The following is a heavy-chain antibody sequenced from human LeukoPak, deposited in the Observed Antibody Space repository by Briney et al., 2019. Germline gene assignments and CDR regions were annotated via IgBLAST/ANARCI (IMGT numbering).Heavy chain of an antibody. CDR3: ARRGWAYFDY. V-gene: IGHV4-39*01. J-gene: IGHJ4*02. CDR2: IYYSGST. Sequence: PSETLSLTCTVSGGSISSSSYYWGWIRQPPGKGLEWIGSIYYSGSTYYNPSLKSRVTISVDTSKNQFSLKLSSVTAADTAVYYRARRGWAYFDYWGQGTLVTVSS. CDR1: GGSISSSSYY. D-gene: IGHD1-26*01.